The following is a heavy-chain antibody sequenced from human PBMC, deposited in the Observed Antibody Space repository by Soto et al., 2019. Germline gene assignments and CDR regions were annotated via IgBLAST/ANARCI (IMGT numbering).Heavy chain of an antibody. CDR2: IYPGDSDT. CDR3: GRHQQQLSHYYGMDV. CDR1: GYSFTSYW. J-gene: IGHJ6*02. V-gene: IGHV5-51*01. Sequence: GESLKISCKGSGYSFTSYWISWVRQMPGKVLEWMGIIYPGDSDTRYSPSFQGQVTISADKSISTAYLQWSSLKASDTAMYYCGRHQQQLSHYYGMDVWGQGXTVTVSS. D-gene: IGHD6-13*01.